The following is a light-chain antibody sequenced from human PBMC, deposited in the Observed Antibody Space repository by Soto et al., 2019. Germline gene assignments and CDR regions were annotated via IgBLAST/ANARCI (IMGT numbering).Light chain of an antibody. V-gene: IGKV1-5*03. CDR1: QSISSW. J-gene: IGKJ1*01. CDR2: KAS. Sequence: DIQMTQSPSTLSASVGDRVTITCRASQSISSWLAWYQQKPGKAPKLLIYKASSLESGVPSRFSGSGSGTEFTLNISRLQPDDFAYYYCQQYNTMVTFGQGTKVEIK. CDR3: QQYNTMVT.